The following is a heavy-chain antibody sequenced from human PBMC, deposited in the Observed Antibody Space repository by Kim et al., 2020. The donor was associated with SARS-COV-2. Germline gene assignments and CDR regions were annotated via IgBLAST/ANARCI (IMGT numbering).Heavy chain of an antibody. V-gene: IGHV1-58*02. CDR2: IVVGSGNT. CDR3: AADLRGDYDWYFDL. D-gene: IGHD4-17*01. Sequence: SVKVSCKASGFTFTSSAMQWVRQARGQRLEWIGWIVVGSGNTNYAQKFQERVTITRDMSTSTAYMELSSLRSEDTAVYYCAADLRGDYDWYFDLWGRGTLVTVSS. CDR1: GFTFTSSA. J-gene: IGHJ2*01.